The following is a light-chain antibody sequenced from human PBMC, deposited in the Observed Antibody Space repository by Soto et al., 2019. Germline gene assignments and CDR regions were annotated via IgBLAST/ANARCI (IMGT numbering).Light chain of an antibody. CDR1: QNVGGY. J-gene: IGKJ4*01. CDR2: DAS. V-gene: IGKV3-11*01. Sequence: EIVLTQSPATVSLSPGERATLSCRASQNVGGYLAWYQQKPGQAPRLLISDASNRAAGIPARFSGIGSGTDFTLTISSLEPEDFAVYYCQQRNSWPLTFGGGTKVDIK. CDR3: QQRNSWPLT.